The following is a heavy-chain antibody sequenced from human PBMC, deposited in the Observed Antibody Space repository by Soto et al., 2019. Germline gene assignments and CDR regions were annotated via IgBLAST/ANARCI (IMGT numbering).Heavy chain of an antibody. CDR2: ISANSGNT. CDR3: ALPSCGGDCYSPFDY. J-gene: IGHJ4*02. Sequence: ELQLLESGGGFVHPGGSLRLSCTASGFGLSTYAISWVRQAPGKGLEWVSVISANSGNTDYADSVKGRFTISRDKSENTVFLQMNRLRAEDTAVYYCALPSCGGDCYSPFDYWGQGTLVTVSS. V-gene: IGHV3-23*01. D-gene: IGHD2-21*02. CDR1: GFGLSTYA.